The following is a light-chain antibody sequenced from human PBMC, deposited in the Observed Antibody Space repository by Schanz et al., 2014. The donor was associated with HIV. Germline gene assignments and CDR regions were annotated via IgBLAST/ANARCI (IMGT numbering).Light chain of an antibody. CDR3: LQHNTYPLS. V-gene: IGKV1-5*03. J-gene: IGKJ5*01. Sequence: DIQMAQSPSTLSASVGDRVTLTCRASQSISSWLAWYQQRPGKAPKLLIYKASSLEPGVPSRFSGSGSGTEFTLTISSLQPEDFASYYCLQHNTYPLSFGQGTRLDIK. CDR2: KAS. CDR1: QSISSW.